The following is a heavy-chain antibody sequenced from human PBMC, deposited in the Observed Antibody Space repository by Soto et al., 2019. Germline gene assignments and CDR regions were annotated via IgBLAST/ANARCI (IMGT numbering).Heavy chain of an antibody. CDR2: ISAYNGNT. Sequence: QIQLVQSGAEVKKPGASVKVSCKASGYTFSSYHITWVRQAPGQGLEWMGWISAYNGNTNYAQNLQGRVTMTTDPSTSTAYRALRSLRSDDTAVYYCARDRAPVDYWGQGTRVTVSS. CDR3: ARDRAPVDY. J-gene: IGHJ4*02. CDR1: GYTFSSYH. V-gene: IGHV1-18*01.